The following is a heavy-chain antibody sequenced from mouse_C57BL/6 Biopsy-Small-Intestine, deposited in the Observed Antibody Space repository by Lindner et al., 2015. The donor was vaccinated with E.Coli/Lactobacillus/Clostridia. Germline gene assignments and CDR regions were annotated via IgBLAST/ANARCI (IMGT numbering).Heavy chain of an antibody. J-gene: IGHJ4*01. D-gene: IGHD1-1*01. CDR3: ARAGGPTVLYYLHGMDV. CDR1: GYTFIRYY. CDR2: INPSGGSP. V-gene: IGHV1-64*01. Sequence: SVKVSCKASGYTFIRYYMHWVRQAPGQGLEWLGIINPSGGSPSYAQKFQGRVTMTRDTSTSTVYMELSSLRSEDTAVYYCARAGGPTVLYYLHGMDVWGQGTSVTVSS.